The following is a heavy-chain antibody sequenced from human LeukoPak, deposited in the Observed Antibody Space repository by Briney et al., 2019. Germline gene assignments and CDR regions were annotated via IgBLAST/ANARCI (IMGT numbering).Heavy chain of an antibody. V-gene: IGHV3-21*01. J-gene: IGHJ4*02. CDR1: GFTFSSYS. CDR2: ISSSSSYI. D-gene: IGHD2-21*02. Sequence: GGSLRLSCAASGFTFSSYSMNWVRQAPGKGLEWVSSISSSSSYIYYADSVKGRFTVSRDNAKNSLYLQMNSLRAEDTAVYYCARDLFSGDCDFDYWGQGTLVTVSS. CDR3: ARDLFSGDCDFDY.